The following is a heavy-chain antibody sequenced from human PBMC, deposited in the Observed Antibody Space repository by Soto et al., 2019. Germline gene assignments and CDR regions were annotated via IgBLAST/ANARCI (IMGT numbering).Heavy chain of an antibody. CDR2: ISGSGGST. J-gene: IGHJ6*03. Sequence: GGSLRLSCAASGFTFSSYAMSWVRQAPGKGLEWVSAISGSGGSTYYADSVKGRFTISRDNSKNTLYLQMNSLRAEDTAVYYCAKGSSTYCSGGSCYPPYYYYYMDVWGKGTAVTVSS. CDR1: GFTFSSYA. CDR3: AKGSSTYCSGGSCYPPYYYYYMDV. D-gene: IGHD2-15*01. V-gene: IGHV3-23*01.